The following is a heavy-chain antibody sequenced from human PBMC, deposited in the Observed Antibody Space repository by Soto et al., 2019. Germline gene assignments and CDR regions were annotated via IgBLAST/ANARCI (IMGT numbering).Heavy chain of an antibody. Sequence: SVKVSCKISGGTFSRYSISWVRQAPGQGLEWMGGIVPIFGTRNYAQKFQDRVTITTDESATTAHMELSNLRSEDTAVYYCARPYEGGYSSNHHYYYALDVWGQGTAVTVSS. CDR2: IVPIFGTR. CDR3: ARPYEGGYSSNHHYYYALDV. D-gene: IGHD3-22*01. CDR1: GGTFSRYS. J-gene: IGHJ6*02. V-gene: IGHV1-69*05.